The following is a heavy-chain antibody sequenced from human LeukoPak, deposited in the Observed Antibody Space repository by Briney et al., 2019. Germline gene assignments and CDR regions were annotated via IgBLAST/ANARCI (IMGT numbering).Heavy chain of an antibody. Sequence: PSQTLSLTCTVSGGSISSGSYYWSWIRQPPGKGLEWIGYIYYSGSTNYNPSLKSRVTISVDTSKNQFSLKLSSVTAADTAVYYCARDNGWLSGSPEFDPWGQGTLVTVSS. D-gene: IGHD3-10*01. J-gene: IGHJ5*02. CDR2: IYYSGST. CDR3: ARDNGWLSGSPEFDP. V-gene: IGHV4-61*01. CDR1: GGSISSGSYY.